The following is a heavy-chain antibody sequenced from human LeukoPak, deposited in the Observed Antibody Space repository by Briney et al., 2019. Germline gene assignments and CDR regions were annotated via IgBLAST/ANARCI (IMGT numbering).Heavy chain of an antibody. Sequence: PGGSLRLSCAASGFTFSNAWMSWVRQAPGKGLEWVGRIKSKTDGGTTDYAAPVKGRFTISRDDSKNTLYLQMNSLKTEDTAVYYCTTNILDHYSSSSYWGQGTLVTVSS. J-gene: IGHJ4*02. CDR1: GFTFSNAW. D-gene: IGHD6-6*01. CDR2: IKSKTDGGTT. CDR3: TTNILDHYSSSSY. V-gene: IGHV3-15*01.